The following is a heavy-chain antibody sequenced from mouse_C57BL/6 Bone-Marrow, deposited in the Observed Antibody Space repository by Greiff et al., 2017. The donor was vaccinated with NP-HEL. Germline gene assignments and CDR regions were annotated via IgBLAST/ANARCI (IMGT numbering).Heavy chain of an antibody. CDR3: ARGGGTLGY. CDR1: GFTFSDYG. D-gene: IGHD3-3*01. CDR2: ISSGSSTL. J-gene: IGHJ2*01. V-gene: IGHV5-17*01. Sequence: EVKVEESGGGLVKPGGSLKLSCAASGFTFSDYGMHWVRQAPEKGLEWVAYISSGSSTLYYADTVKGRFTIARDNAKNTLVLQMTSLRSEDTAMYYCARGGGTLGYWGQGTTLTVSS.